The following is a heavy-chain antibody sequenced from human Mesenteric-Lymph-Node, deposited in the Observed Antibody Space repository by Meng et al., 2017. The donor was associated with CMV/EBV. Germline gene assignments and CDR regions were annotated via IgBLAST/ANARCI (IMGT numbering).Heavy chain of an antibody. V-gene: IGHV1-69*05. CDR3: ARDGGYCSSTSCRGYYGMDV. CDR1: GGTFSSYA. Sequence: SAKVSCKASGGTFSSYAISWVRQAPGQGLEWMGGIIPIFGTANYAQKFQGRVTITTDESTSTAYMELGSLRSEGTAVYYCARDGGYCSSTSCRGYYGMDVWGQGTTVTVSS. D-gene: IGHD2-2*01. J-gene: IGHJ6*02. CDR2: IIPIFGTA.